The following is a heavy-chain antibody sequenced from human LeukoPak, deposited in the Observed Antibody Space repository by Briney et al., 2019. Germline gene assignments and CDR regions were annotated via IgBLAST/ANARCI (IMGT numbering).Heavy chain of an antibody. J-gene: IGHJ4*02. D-gene: IGHD2-15*01. CDR2: TRNDGSNK. CDR3: ARLPRYCSGGSCYRLDY. V-gene: IGHV3-30*02. Sequence: PGGSLRLSCAASGFTLTSHGMHWVRQAPGKGLEWVAFTRNDGSNKYYADSVKGRFTISRDNAKNSLYLQMNSLRAEDTAVYYCARLPRYCSGGSCYRLDYWGQGTLVTVSS. CDR1: GFTLTSHG.